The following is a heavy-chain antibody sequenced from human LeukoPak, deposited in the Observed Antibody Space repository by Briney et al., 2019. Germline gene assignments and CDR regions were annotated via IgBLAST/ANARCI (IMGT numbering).Heavy chain of an antibody. Sequence: ASAKVSCKASGGTFSSYAISWVRQAPGQGLEWMGGIIPIFGTANYAQKFQGRVTITADESTSTAYMELSSLRSEDTAVYYCASYYYDSSGYYYLWFDPWGQGTLVTVSS. D-gene: IGHD3-22*01. CDR3: ASYYYDSSGYYYLWFDP. J-gene: IGHJ5*02. CDR1: GGTFSSYA. V-gene: IGHV1-69*13. CDR2: IIPIFGTA.